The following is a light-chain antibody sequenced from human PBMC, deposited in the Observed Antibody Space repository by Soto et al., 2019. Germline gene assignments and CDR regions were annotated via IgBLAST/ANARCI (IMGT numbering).Light chain of an antibody. CDR2: DVF. J-gene: IGKJ4*01. CDR1: QDISKY. V-gene: IGKV1-33*01. Sequence: DIQMSQSASSLPASVGDTVTISCQASQDISKYLNWFQQKPGKAPKLLIYDVFNVETGVPSRFSGRGSGTDFTLIISNLQPEDFATYYCQQYDKLPITFGGGTKV. CDR3: QQYDKLPIT.